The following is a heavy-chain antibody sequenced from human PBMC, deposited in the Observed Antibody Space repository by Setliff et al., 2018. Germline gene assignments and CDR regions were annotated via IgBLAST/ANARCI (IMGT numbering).Heavy chain of an antibody. V-gene: IGHV4-39*01. CDR2: IYYSGNT. Sequence: SETLSLTCTVSGGSISSSSYYWGWIRQPPGKGLEWIGSIYYSGNTYYNPSLKSRVTIGVDTSKNQFSLKLSSVTAADTAVYYCARQPYSTTYYYYYYYMDVWGKGTTVTVSS. J-gene: IGHJ6*03. CDR1: GGSISSSSYY. D-gene: IGHD6-13*01. CDR3: ARQPYSTTYYYYYYYMDV.